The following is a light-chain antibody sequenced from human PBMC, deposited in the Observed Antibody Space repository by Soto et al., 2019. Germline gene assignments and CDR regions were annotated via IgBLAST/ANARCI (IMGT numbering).Light chain of an antibody. J-gene: IGKJ4*01. CDR3: QPSYSAPLLT. V-gene: IGKV1-39*01. CDR2: AAS. CDR1: QNIRNF. Sequence: DIQMTQFPSSLSASVGDRVAITCRASQNIRNFLNWYQQKPGKAPRLLIYAASSLQSVVPSRFIGSGSGTDFTLNISSLQPEDFATYYCQPSYSAPLLTFGGGTKVEIK.